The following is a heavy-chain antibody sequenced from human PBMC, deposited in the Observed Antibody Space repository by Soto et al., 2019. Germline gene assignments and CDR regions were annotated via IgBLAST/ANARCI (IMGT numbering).Heavy chain of an antibody. CDR1: GGSISSGGYY. CDR3: AREPCGGDCYGYYYHGMDV. D-gene: IGHD2-21*02. V-gene: IGHV4-31*03. Sequence: QVQLQESGPGLVKPSQTLSLTCSVSGGSISSGGYYWSWIRQHPGKGLEWIAYIYYSGSTYYNPSLKSRVTISVATSKNQFSLKLSSVTAADTAMYYCAREPCGGDCYGYYYHGMDVWGQGTTVTVSS. CDR2: IYYSGST. J-gene: IGHJ6*02.